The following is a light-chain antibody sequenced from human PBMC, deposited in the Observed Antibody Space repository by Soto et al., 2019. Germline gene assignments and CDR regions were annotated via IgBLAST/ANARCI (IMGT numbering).Light chain of an antibody. Sequence: IQMTQSPLSLSASVSDRVIITCRASRDIGNDLGWYQQKPGKAPKLLIFAASTLHSGVPSRFSGSGSGTVFTLTISSLHPEDFATYFCLQDYNLPRTFGQGT. V-gene: IGKV1-6*01. CDR1: RDIGND. CDR2: AAS. J-gene: IGKJ1*01. CDR3: LQDYNLPRT.